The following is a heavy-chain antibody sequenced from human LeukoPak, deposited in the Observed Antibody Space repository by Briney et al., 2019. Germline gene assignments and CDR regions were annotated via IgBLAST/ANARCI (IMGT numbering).Heavy chain of an antibody. V-gene: IGHV3-9*01. CDR1: GFTFDDYA. CDR3: ARGHGFVVVTGIDY. CDR2: INWNSDSI. J-gene: IGHJ4*02. Sequence: GGSLRLSCAVSGFTFDDYAMHWVRQVPGKGLEWVSGINWNSDSIGYADSVKGRFTISRDNAKNSLYLQMNSLRAEDTAVYYCARGHGFVVVTGIDYWGQGTLVTVSS. D-gene: IGHD2-21*02.